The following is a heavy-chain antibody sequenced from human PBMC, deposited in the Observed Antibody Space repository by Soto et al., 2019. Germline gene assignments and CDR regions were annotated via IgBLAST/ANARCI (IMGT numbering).Heavy chain of an antibody. V-gene: IGHV4-34*01. D-gene: IGHD2-15*01. CDR1: GGSFSGYY. CDR3: TRGYAINWHTPHY. CDR2: INHIGRT. J-gene: IGHJ4*02. Sequence: SETLSLTCAVYGGSFSGYYWTWIRQPPGKGLEWIGEINHIGRTNYNPSLKSRVTISVDTSENQFSLNLSSVTAADTAVYYCTRGYAINWHTPHYWGQGTLVTVSS.